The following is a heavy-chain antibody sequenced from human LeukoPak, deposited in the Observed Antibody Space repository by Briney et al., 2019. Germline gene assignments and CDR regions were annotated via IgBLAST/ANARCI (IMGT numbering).Heavy chain of an antibody. CDR3: ASTCYDSSGLDY. CDR1: GFTFSSYG. D-gene: IGHD3-22*01. CDR2: IRYDGSNK. J-gene: IGHJ4*02. V-gene: IGHV3-30*02. Sequence: PGGSLRLSCAASGFTFSSYGMHWVRQAPGKGLEWVAFIRYDGSNKYYADSVKGRFTISRDNSKNTLYLQMNSLRAEDTAVYYCASTCYDSSGLDYWGQGTLVTVSS.